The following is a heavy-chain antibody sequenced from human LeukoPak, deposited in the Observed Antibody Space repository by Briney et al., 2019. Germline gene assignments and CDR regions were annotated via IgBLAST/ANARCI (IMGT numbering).Heavy chain of an antibody. D-gene: IGHD2/OR15-2a*01. J-gene: IGHJ4*02. Sequence: PGGSLRLSCSASGFTFSSYAMDWVRQAPGKGLEWVSVIYNDGRTFYADSVKGRFTISRHNSKNTLYLQMNSLRAEDTAVYYCARVPLHPTISNFDFWGQGTLVTVSS. CDR1: GFTFSSYA. CDR3: ARVPLHPTISNFDF. CDR2: IYNDGRT. V-gene: IGHV3-53*04.